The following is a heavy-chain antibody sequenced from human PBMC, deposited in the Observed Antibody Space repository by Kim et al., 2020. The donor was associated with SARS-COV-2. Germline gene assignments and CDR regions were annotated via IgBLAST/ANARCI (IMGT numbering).Heavy chain of an antibody. J-gene: IGHJ4*02. D-gene: IGHD3-3*01. V-gene: IGHV3-33*01. CDR3: ARDLRSGSQDY. Sequence: GGSLRLSCGASGFIFSDYGMHWVRQAPGKGLEWVAVIYNDGSKQYYADSVKGRFSISRDSSENTAWLQMNSLRVEDSAVYYCARDLRSGSQDYWGQGTLVIVSS. CDR2: IYNDGSKQ. CDR1: GFIFSDYG.